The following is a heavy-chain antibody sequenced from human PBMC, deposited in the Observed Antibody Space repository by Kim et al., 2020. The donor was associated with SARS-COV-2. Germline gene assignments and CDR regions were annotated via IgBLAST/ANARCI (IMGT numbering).Heavy chain of an antibody. D-gene: IGHD2-21*01. CDR3: ARDVAD. V-gene: IGHV4-30-2*01. Sequence: YHSGSTYYNPALKSRVTISVDRSKNQFSLKLSSVTAADTAVYYCARDVADWGQGTLVTVSS. J-gene: IGHJ4*02. CDR2: YHSGST.